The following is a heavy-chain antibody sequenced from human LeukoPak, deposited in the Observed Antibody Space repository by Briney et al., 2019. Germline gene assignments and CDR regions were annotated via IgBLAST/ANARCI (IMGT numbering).Heavy chain of an antibody. Sequence: GGSLRLSCAASGFTFRSYAMHWVCHAPRKGLGWVAFLSYDGSNKYYADSVKGRFTISRDNSKNTLYLQVNSLRAEDTAVYYCARDRGSSSWYYFDYWGQGALVSVSS. D-gene: IGHD6-13*01. CDR3: ARDRGSSSWYYFDY. J-gene: IGHJ4*02. V-gene: IGHV3-30-3*01. CDR1: GFTFRSYA. CDR2: LSYDGSNK.